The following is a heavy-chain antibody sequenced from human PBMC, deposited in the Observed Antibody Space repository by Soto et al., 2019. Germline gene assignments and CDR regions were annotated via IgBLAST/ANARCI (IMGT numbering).Heavy chain of an antibody. D-gene: IGHD1-26*01. CDR1: GLSFSRFC. Sequence: GGPLRVSFAASGLSFSRFCMPCVRQAPGKGLVWVSRMNPEETTTNYADSVRGRFTISREDARNTLYLQMNRLRAEDTAVYYCTRGSEEPFDYFCQGTLVTVSS. CDR2: MNPEETTT. CDR3: TRGSEEPFDY. J-gene: IGHJ4*02. V-gene: IGHV3-74*01.